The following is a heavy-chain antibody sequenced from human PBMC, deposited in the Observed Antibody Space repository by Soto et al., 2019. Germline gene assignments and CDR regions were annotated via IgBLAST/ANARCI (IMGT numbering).Heavy chain of an antibody. CDR3: ARGSDYGDYLDAFDI. CDR2: IYYSGST. D-gene: IGHD4-17*01. J-gene: IGHJ3*02. V-gene: IGHV4-59*01. CDR1: GGSISSYY. Sequence: QVQLQESGPGLVKPSETLSLTCTVSGGSISSYYWSWIRQPPGKGLEWIGYIYYSGSTNYNPSLKGGYTIWVDTPKTQFPRKLISVTAGDPAVYYCARGSDYGDYLDAFDIGGQGTMVTVSS.